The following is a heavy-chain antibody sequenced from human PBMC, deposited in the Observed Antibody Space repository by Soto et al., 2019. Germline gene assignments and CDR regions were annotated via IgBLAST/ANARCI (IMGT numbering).Heavy chain of an antibody. V-gene: IGHV1-3*01. J-gene: IGHJ4*02. CDR1: GYTFTNYA. Sequence: QVQLVQSGAEVKQPGASVKVSCTTSGYTFTNYAIHWVRQAPGQRLEWMGWIDAGNGNTEYSQNFQGRVTLTRDTSASTAYMDLSSLRSEDTAVYYCARDRTVQLERRGAPDYWGQGTLVTVSS. CDR3: ARDRTVQLERRGAPDY. D-gene: IGHD1-1*01. CDR2: IDAGNGNT.